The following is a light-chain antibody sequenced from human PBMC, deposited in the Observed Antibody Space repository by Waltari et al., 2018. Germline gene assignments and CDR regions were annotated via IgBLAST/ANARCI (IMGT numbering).Light chain of an antibody. J-gene: IGLJ2*01. CDR1: RSNIGSNT. CDR3: STWDDGLAGGVV. CDR2: NND. Sequence: QAVLTQPPSASGTPGQTVTISCSGSRSNIGSNTVTWYQQLPGTTPKVLIYNNDQGPSGGPDRFSGSKSGTSVSLAIVGLQSDDEADYYCSTWDDGLAGGVVFGGGTKLTVL. V-gene: IGLV1-44*01.